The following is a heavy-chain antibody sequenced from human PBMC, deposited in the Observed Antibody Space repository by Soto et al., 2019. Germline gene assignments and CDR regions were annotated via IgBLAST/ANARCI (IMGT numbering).Heavy chain of an antibody. J-gene: IGHJ6*02. CDR1: CGSISSGGYY. D-gene: IGHD3-10*01. V-gene: IGHV4-31*03. CDR3: ARLWFGEPTYGMDV. CDR2: IYYSGST. Sequence: LSLTCTVSCGSISSGGYYWSWIRQHPGKGLEWIGYIYYSGSTYYNPSLKSRVTISVDTSKNQFSLKLSSVTAADTAVYYCARLWFGEPTYGMDVWGQGTTVTVSS.